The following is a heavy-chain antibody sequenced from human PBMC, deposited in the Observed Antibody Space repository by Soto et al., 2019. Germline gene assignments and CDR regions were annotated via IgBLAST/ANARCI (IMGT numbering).Heavy chain of an antibody. CDR2: ISSSSSYI. CDR3: ARPFTIFGHPRFPYGMDV. J-gene: IGHJ6*02. Sequence: EVQLVESGGGLVKPGGSLRLSCAASGFTFSSYSMNWVRQAPGKGLEWVSSISSSSSYIYYADSVKGRFTISRDNAKNSLYLQMNSLRAEDTAVYYCARPFTIFGHPRFPYGMDVWGQGTTVTVSS. V-gene: IGHV3-21*01. CDR1: GFTFSSYS. D-gene: IGHD3-3*01.